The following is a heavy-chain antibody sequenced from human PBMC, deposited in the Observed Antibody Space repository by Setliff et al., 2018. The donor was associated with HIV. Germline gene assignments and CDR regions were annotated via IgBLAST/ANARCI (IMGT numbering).Heavy chain of an antibody. CDR1: GYTFTGYY. J-gene: IGHJ1*01. CDR3: ARGVTRDISGYYRDEYFQH. V-gene: IGHV1-2*02. Sequence: ASVKVSCKASGYTFTGYYMHWVRQAPGQGLEWMGWINPNSGGTNYAQKFQGRVTMTRDTSISTAYMELSRLRSDDTAVYYCARGVTRDISGYYRDEYFQHWGQGTPVTVSS. D-gene: IGHD3-22*01. CDR2: INPNSGGT.